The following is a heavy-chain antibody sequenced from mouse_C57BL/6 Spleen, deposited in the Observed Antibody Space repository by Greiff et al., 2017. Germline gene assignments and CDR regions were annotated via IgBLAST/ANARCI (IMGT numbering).Heavy chain of an antibody. D-gene: IGHD2-1*01. V-gene: IGHV1-55*01. Sequence: QVQLQQPGAELVKPGASVKMSCKASGYTFTSYWITWVKQRPGQGLEWIGDIYPGSGSTNYNEKFKSKATLTVDTSSSTAYMQLSSLTSEDAAVYYCARRNDWYFDVWGKGTTVTVSS. CDR2: IYPGSGST. CDR3: ARRNDWYFDV. J-gene: IGHJ1*03. CDR1: GYTFTSYW.